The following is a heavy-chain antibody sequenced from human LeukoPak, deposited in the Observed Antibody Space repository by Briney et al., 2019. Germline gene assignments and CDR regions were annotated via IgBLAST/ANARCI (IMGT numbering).Heavy chain of an antibody. CDR1: GGSISSYY. V-gene: IGHV4-59*12. D-gene: IGHD3-3*01. CDR2: TYYSGST. J-gene: IGHJ4*02. CDR3: ARPVFTYDFWSGYYLDYFDY. Sequence: SETLSLTCTVSGGSISSYYWSWIRQPPGKGLEWIGYTYYSGSTNYNPSLKSRVTISVDTSKNQFSLKLSSVTAADTAVYYCARPVFTYDFWSGYYLDYFDYWGQGTLVTVSS.